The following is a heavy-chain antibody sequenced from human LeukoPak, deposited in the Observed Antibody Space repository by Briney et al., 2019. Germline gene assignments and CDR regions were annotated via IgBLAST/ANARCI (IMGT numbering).Heavy chain of an antibody. CDR2: VSYDGSSK. J-gene: IGHJ4*02. Sequence: GGSLRLSRAASGFTFSSYDMHWVRQAPGKGLEWVAVVSYDGSSKYYAGAVKGRFTISRDNSKDTVYLQMNSLRAEDTAVYHCAKEDCSGGACYSLDYWGQGTLITVSS. D-gene: IGHD2-15*01. CDR3: AKEDCSGGACYSLDY. V-gene: IGHV3-30*18. CDR1: GFTFSSYD.